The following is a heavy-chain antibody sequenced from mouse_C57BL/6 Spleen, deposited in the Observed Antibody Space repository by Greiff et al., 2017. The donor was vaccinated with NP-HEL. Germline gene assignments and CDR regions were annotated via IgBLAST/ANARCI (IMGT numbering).Heavy chain of an antibody. CDR3: ARREDYGGFAY. D-gene: IGHD2-4*01. CDR1: GYAFSSSW. J-gene: IGHJ3*01. CDR2: IYPGDGDT. Sequence: HVQLQQSGPELVKPGASVKISCKASGYAFSSSWMNWVKQRPGKGLEWIGRIYPGDGDTNYNGKFKGKATLTADKSSSTAYMQLSSLTSEDSAVYFCARREDYGGFAYWGQGTLVTVSA. V-gene: IGHV1-82*01.